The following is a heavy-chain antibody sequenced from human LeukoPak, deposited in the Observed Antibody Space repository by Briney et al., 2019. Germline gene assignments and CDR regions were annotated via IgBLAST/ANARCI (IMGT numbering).Heavy chain of an antibody. D-gene: IGHD3-10*01. CDR3: ARDGGGDITMVYYFDY. V-gene: IGHV3-30-3*01. Sequence: GGSLRLSCAASGFTFSSYAMHWVRQAPGKGVEWVAVISYDGSNKYYADSVKGRFTISRDNSKNTLYLQMNSLRAEDTAVYYCARDGGGDITMVYYFDYWGQGTLVTVSS. CDR2: ISYDGSNK. J-gene: IGHJ4*02. CDR1: GFTFSSYA.